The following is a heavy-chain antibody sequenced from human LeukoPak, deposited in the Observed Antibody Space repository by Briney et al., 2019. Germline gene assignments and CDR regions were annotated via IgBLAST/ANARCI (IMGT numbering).Heavy chain of an antibody. CDR2: IKQDGSEK. CDR1: GFTFSSYW. V-gene: IGHV3-7*03. Sequence: GGSLRLSCAASGFTFSSYWMSWVRRAPGKGLEWVANIKQDGSEKYYVDSVKGRFTISRDNAKNSLYLQMNSLRAEDTAVYYCASEGTAYYFDYWGQGTLVTVSS. CDR3: ASEGTAYYFDY. D-gene: IGHD1-1*01. J-gene: IGHJ4*02.